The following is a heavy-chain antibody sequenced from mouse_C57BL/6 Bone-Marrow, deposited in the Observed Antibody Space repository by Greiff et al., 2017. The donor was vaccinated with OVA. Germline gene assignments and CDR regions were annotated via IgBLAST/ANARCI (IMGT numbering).Heavy chain of an antibody. CDR3: ARYRGDYYYAMDY. V-gene: IGHV1-85*01. J-gene: IGHJ4*01. CDR1: GYTFTSYD. CDR2: IYPRDGST. Sequence: VQLQQSGPELVKPGASVKLSCKASGYTFTSYDINWVKQRPGQGLEWIGWIYPRDGSTKYNQKFKDKATLTADKSSSTAYMQLSSLTYEDSAVYYCARYRGDYYYAMDYWGQGTSVTVSS. D-gene: IGHD2-14*01.